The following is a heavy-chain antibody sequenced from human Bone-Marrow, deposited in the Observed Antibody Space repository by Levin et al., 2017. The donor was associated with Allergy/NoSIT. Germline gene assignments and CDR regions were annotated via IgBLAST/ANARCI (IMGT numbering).Heavy chain of an antibody. CDR1: GYTFSTHT. V-gene: IGHV1-18*04. CDR3: ARGPHAHYDVWSPYYRGPRDDNYNGLDV. Sequence: VASVKVSCKPSGYTFSTHTITWVRQAPGQGLEWVGWISAHNGKTEYAQKLQGRVTLTTDTSTSTAHMELRSLRFDDTAIYYCARGPHAHYDVWSPYYRGPRDDNYNGLDVWGQGTTVTVSS. CDR2: ISAHNGKT. D-gene: IGHD3-10*01. J-gene: IGHJ6*02.